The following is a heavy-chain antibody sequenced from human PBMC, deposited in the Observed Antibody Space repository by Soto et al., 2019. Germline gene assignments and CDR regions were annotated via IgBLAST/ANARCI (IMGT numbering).Heavy chain of an antibody. J-gene: IGHJ6*02. CDR3: ARAVLRFQKVYYGMDV. D-gene: IGHD3-3*01. Sequence: QVQLVQSGAEVKKPGSSVKVSCKASGGTFSSYAISWVRQAPGQGLEWMGGIIPIFGTANYAQKLQGRVTITADESTSTAYMELSSLRSEDTAVYYCARAVLRFQKVYYGMDVWGQGTTVTVSS. CDR2: IIPIFGTA. V-gene: IGHV1-69*01. CDR1: GGTFSSYA.